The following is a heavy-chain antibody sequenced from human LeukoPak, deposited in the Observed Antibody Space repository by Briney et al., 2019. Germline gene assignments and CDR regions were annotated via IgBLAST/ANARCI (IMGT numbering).Heavy chain of an antibody. CDR2: IYTSGST. D-gene: IGHD6-13*01. J-gene: IGHJ4*02. V-gene: IGHV4-61*02. Sequence: SETLSLTCTVSGGSISSGSYYWSWIRRPAGKGLEWIGRIYTSGSTNYNPSLKSRVTVSVDTSKNQFSLKLRSVTAADTAVYYCAREAAAVDYWGQGTLVTVSS. CDR3: AREAAAVDY. CDR1: GGSISSGSYY.